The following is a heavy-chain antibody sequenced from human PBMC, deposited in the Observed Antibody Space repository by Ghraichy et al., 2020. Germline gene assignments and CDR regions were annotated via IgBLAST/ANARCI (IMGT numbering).Heavy chain of an antibody. CDR3: ARGITMVRNYYGMDV. CDR1: GYTFTSYG. Sequence: ASVKVSCKASGYTFTSYGISWVRQAPGQGLEWMGWISAYNGNTNYAQKLQGRVTMTTDTSTSTAYMELRSLRSDDTAVYYCARGITMVRNYYGMDVWGQGTTVTVSS. CDR2: ISAYNGNT. V-gene: IGHV1-18*01. D-gene: IGHD3-10*01. J-gene: IGHJ6*02.